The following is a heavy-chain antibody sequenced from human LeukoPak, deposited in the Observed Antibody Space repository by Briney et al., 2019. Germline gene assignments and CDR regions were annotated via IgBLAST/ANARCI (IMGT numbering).Heavy chain of an antibody. J-gene: IGHJ3*02. D-gene: IGHD2-15*01. Sequence: GGSLRLSCAASGFTFSSYAMSWVRQAPGKRLEWVSAISGSGGSTYYADSVKGRFTISRDNSKNTLYLQMNSLRAEDTAVYYCAKEAYCSGGSCYRDAFDIWGQGTMVTVSS. CDR2: ISGSGGST. CDR3: AKEAYCSGGSCYRDAFDI. V-gene: IGHV3-23*01. CDR1: GFTFSSYA.